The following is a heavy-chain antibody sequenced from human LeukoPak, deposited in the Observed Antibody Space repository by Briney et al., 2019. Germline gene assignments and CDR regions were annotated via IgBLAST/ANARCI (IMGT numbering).Heavy chain of an antibody. Sequence: ASAMVSCKASGYTFTSYYMHWVRQAPGQGLEWMGIINPSGGSTSYAQKFQGRVTMTRDTSTSTVYMELSSLRSEDTAVYYCARAWKGASAGYYYGMDVWGQGTTVTVSS. J-gene: IGHJ6*02. D-gene: IGHD1-1*01. CDR3: ARAWKGASAGYYYGMDV. CDR1: GYTFTSYY. CDR2: INPSGGST. V-gene: IGHV1-46*01.